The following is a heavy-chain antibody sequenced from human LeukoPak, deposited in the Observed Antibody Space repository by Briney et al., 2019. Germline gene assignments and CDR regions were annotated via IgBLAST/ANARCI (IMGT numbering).Heavy chain of an antibody. CDR1: GGSISSSHYY. D-gene: IGHD6-6*01. CDR3: ARLWTRQLALDQHYFDY. CDR2: VSYSGTT. Sequence: NPSETLSLTCTVSGGSISSSHYYWGWIRQPPGKGLEFIGTVSYSGTTFTSPSLKSRVTISVDTSRTQFSLRLDSVTAEDAAVYYCARLWTRQLALDQHYFDYWGQGTLVTVSS. J-gene: IGHJ4*02. V-gene: IGHV4-39*01.